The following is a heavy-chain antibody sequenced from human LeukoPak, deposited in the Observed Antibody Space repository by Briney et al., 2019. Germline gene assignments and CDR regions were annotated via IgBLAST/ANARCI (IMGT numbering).Heavy chain of an antibody. Sequence: GGSLRLSCAASGFTFSSYEMNWVRQAPGKGLEWVSYISSSGSTVYYADSVKGRFTISRDNAKNSLYLQMNSLRAEDTAVYYCTELGITRIGGVWGKGTTVTTSS. J-gene: IGHJ6*04. D-gene: IGHD3-10*02. CDR1: GFTFSSYE. CDR2: ISSSGSTV. CDR3: TELGITRIGGV. V-gene: IGHV3-48*03.